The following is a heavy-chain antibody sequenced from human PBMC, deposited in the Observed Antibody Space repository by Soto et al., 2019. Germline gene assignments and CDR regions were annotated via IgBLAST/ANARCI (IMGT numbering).Heavy chain of an antibody. CDR3: ASLYGSSWFSLGMDV. CDR2: LYNSGST. CDR1: GGSISGYH. J-gene: IGHJ6*02. V-gene: IGHV4-59*08. Sequence: AETLSLSCSISGGSISGYHWNWIRQTPGKGLEWIGYLYNSGSTKYSPSLKSRVTISVDTSKNQSSLKLSSVTAADTAVYYCASLYGSSWFSLGMDVWGQGTTVTVSS. D-gene: IGHD6-13*01.